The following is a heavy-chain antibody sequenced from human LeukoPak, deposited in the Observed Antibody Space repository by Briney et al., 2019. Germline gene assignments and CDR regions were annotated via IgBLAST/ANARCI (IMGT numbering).Heavy chain of an antibody. CDR3: AREARSGYEGFWSDP. CDR2: IYSTGTT. CDR1: GGSMNQYY. D-gene: IGHD5-12*01. Sequence: SETLSLTCTVSGGSMNQYYWSWIRQPAGKGLEWIGCIYSTGTTYYKPSLKSRVTMSVDTSHNQFFLKLTSVSAADTAVYYCAREARSGYEGFWSDPWGQGTVVTVSS. J-gene: IGHJ5*02. V-gene: IGHV4-4*07.